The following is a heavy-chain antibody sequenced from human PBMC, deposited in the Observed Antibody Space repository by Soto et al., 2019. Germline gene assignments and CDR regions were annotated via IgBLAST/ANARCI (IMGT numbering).Heavy chain of an antibody. CDR2: ISYDGSNK. CDR3: AREKQQLVELDY. V-gene: IGHV3-30-3*01. D-gene: IGHD6-13*01. CDR1: GFTFSSYA. J-gene: IGHJ4*02. Sequence: QVQLVESGGGVVQPGRSLRLSCAASGFTFSSYAMHWVRQAPGKGLEWVAVISYDGSNKYYADSVKGRFTIPRDNSKNRLYLQMNSLRAEATAVYYCAREKQQLVELDYWGQGTLVTVSS.